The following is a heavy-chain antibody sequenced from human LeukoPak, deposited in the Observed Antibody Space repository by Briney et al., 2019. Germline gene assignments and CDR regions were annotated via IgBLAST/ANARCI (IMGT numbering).Heavy chain of an antibody. CDR2: LSDNGRNT. CDR3: AKDLAGTTSFDY. V-gene: IGHV3-23*01. J-gene: IGHJ4*02. Sequence: PGGSLRLSCGAFGFTFSSNAMYWVRQAPGKWLEWVSGLSDNGRNTYYADSVKGRFTISRDKSRNTLYLQMNSLRAEDTAVYYCAKDLAGTTSFDYWGQGTLVTVSS. D-gene: IGHD1-7*01. CDR1: GFTFSSNA.